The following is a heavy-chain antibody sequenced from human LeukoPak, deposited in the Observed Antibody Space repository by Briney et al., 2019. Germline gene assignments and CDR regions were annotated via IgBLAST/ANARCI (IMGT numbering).Heavy chain of an antibody. CDR2: ISGGGSPI. J-gene: IGHJ4*02. Sequence: GGSLRLSCAASGFTFSSFEMNWVRQAPGGGLEWISCISGGGSPIYYADSVKGRFTISRDNAKNSLYLEMNCLRAEDTAVYYCARGFRHTAMFLDYWGQGTPVTVSS. CDR3: ARGFRHTAMFLDY. D-gene: IGHD5-18*01. CDR1: GFTFSSFE. V-gene: IGHV3-48*03.